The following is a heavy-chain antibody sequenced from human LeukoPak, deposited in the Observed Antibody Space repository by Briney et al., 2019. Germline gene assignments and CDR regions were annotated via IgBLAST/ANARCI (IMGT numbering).Heavy chain of an antibody. J-gene: IGHJ3*02. D-gene: IGHD4-23*01. CDR3: ASAVVTRGRDAFDI. CDR2: INPDDSEI. CDR1: GYSFTNYW. Sequence: GESLKISCKGSGYSFTNYWIGWVRQTPGKGLEWMGVINPDDSEIKYSPSLQGQVTISADKSISTAYLQWSSLKASDTAMYYCASAVVTRGRDAFDIWGQGTMVTVSS. V-gene: IGHV5-51*01.